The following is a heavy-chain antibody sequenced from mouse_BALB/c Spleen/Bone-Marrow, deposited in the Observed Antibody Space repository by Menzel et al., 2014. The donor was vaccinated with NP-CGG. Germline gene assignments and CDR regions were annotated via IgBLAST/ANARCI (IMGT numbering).Heavy chain of an antibody. CDR3: TRSYYAKEGAWFAY. D-gene: IGHD1-1*01. CDR2: INPSNGGT. J-gene: IGHJ3*01. V-gene: IGHV1S81*02. Sequence: QVQLKQSGAELVKPGASVKLSCKASGYTFTSYYMYWVKQRPGQGLEWIGGINPSNGGTNFNEKFMSKATLTVDKSSSTAYMQLSSLTSEDSAVYYCTRSYYAKEGAWFAYWGQGTLVTVSA. CDR1: GYTFTSYY.